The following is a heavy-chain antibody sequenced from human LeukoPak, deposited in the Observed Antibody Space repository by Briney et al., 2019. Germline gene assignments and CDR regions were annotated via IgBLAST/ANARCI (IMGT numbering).Heavy chain of an antibody. V-gene: IGHV3-21*01. D-gene: IGHD6-19*01. CDR3: ARELKYSSGWYKWGNWFDP. CDR2: ISSSSSYI. Sequence: GGSLRLSCAASGFTFSSYSMNWVRQAPGKGLEWVSSISSSSSYIYYADSVKGRFTISRDNAKNSLYLQMNSLRAEDTAVYYCARELKYSSGWYKWGNWFDPWGQGTLVTVSS. CDR1: GFTFSSYS. J-gene: IGHJ5*02.